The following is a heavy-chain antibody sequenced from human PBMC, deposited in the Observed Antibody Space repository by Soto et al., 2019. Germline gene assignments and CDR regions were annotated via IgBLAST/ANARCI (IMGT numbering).Heavy chain of an antibody. J-gene: IGHJ4*02. V-gene: IGHV3-23*01. Sequence: GGSLRLSCAATGFTFSDFAMSWVRQAPGKGLEWVSRIYGGGNGPHYADSVKGRVTISRDNSKNTLYLQMNSLRAEDTAVYYCAKMEGMDPWAYSFDYWGQGTLVTVS. CDR3: AKMEGMDPWAYSFDY. CDR1: GFTFSDFA. CDR2: IYGGGNGP. D-gene: IGHD2-2*03.